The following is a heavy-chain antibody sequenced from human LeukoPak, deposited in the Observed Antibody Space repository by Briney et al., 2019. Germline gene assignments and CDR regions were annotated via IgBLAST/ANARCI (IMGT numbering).Heavy chain of an antibody. CDR3: ARVGVPAQDDFWSGPKYYFDY. V-gene: IGHV1-18*01. CDR1: GYTFTNHG. Sequence: ASVKVSCKTSGYTFTNHGISWVRQAPGQGLEWMGWISGYNGNTNYVQKFRGRVTMTTDTSTSTAYMELRSLSSDDTAVYYCARVGVPAQDDFWSGPKYYFDYWGQGTLVTVSS. J-gene: IGHJ4*02. CDR2: ISGYNGNT. D-gene: IGHD3-3*01.